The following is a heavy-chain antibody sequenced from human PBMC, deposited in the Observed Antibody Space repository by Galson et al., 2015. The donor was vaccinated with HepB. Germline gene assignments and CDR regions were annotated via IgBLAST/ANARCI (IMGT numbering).Heavy chain of an antibody. V-gene: IGHV1-69*01. Sequence: SCKASGYTFTSYAISWVRQAPGQGFEWMGGIIPIFGTANYAQKFQGRVTITADESTSTAYMELSSLRSEDTAVYYCARTSGYGYYYYMDVWGKGTTVTVSS. CDR2: IIPIFGTA. D-gene: IGHD5-12*01. J-gene: IGHJ6*03. CDR3: ARTSGYGYYYYMDV. CDR1: GYTFTSYA.